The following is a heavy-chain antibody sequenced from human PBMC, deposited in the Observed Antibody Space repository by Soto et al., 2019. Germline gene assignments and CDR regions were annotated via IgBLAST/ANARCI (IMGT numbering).Heavy chain of an antibody. J-gene: IGHJ6*02. V-gene: IGHV1-69*01. Sequence: QVQLVQSGPEVKKTGTSVKVSCKASGGTFSSRAISWVRQAPGQGLEWMGGIIPVFGRVNYAEKFQDRVTITADDSTGTVYMELSSLRSEDTAIYYCANLRGGTFLGYHGMDIWGQGPTVSVSS. CDR3: ANLRGGTFLGYHGMDI. D-gene: IGHD3-16*01. CDR1: GGTFSSRA. CDR2: IIPVFGRV.